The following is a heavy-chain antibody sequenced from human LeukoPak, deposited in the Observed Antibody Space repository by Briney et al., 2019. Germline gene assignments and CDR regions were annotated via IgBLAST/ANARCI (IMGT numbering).Heavy chain of an antibody. CDR2: IIPIFGTA. CDR3: ARGPYSSSMWGHYFDY. J-gene: IGHJ4*02. V-gene: IGHV1-69*13. Sequence: GASVKVSCKASGGTFSSYAISWVRQAPGQGLEWMGGIIPIFGTANYAQKFQGRVTITADESTGTAYMELSSLRSEDTAVYYCARGPYSSSMWGHYFDYWGQGTLVTVSS. D-gene: IGHD6-6*01. CDR1: GGTFSSYA.